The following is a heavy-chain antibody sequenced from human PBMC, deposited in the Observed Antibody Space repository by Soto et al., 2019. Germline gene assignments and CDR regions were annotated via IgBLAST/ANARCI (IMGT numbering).Heavy chain of an antibody. CDR2: ISGSGGST. CDR3: TKAVAGDQWLVWDY. D-gene: IGHD6-19*01. CDR1: GVTVSSHY. Sequence: GGSLRLSCAASGVTVSSHYMSWVRQAPGRGLEWVSAISGSGGSTYYADSVKGRFTISRDNSKNTLYLQMNSLRADDTAVYYRTKAVAGDQWLVWDYWGQGILVTVSS. V-gene: IGHV3-23*01. J-gene: IGHJ4*02.